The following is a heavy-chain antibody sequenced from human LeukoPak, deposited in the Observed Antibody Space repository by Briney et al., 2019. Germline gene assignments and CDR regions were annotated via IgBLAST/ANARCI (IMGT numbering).Heavy chain of an antibody. CDR2: ISCGSSYI. CDR1: GLTLSTYT. V-gene: IGHV3-21*01. CDR3: LPGVYTDY. J-gene: IGHJ4*02. D-gene: IGHD5/OR15-5a*01. Sequence: GGSLRLSCAASGLTLSTYTMNWVRQAPGKGLEWVSSISCGSSYIYYADSVRGRFTISRDNARNSLYLQMNSLRAEDTAVYYCLPGVYTDYWGQGTLVAVSS.